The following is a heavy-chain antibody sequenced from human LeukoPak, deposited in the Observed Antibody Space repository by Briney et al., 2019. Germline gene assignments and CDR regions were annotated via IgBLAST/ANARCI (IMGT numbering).Heavy chain of an antibody. CDR3: ARVGVTSYSSSWSYFDY. J-gene: IGHJ4*02. V-gene: IGHV4-59*01. CDR2: IYYSGST. D-gene: IGHD6-13*01. CDR1: GGSISSYY. Sequence: SETLSLTCTVSGGSISSYYWSWIRQPPGKGLEWIAYIYYSGSTNYNPSLKSRVTISVDTSKNQFSLKLSSVTAADTAVYYCARVGVTSYSSSWSYFDYWGQGTLVTVSS.